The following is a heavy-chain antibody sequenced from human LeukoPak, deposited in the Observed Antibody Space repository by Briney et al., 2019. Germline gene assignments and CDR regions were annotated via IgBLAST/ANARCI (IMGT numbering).Heavy chain of an antibody. J-gene: IGHJ4*02. V-gene: IGHV1-69*06. CDR1: GGTFSSYA. CDR2: IIPIFGTA. CDR3: ARVGIHSPGEDY. D-gene: IGHD3-10*01. Sequence: ASVKVSCKASGGTFSSYAISWVRQAPGQGLEWMGGIIPIFGTANYAQKFQGRVTITADKSTSTAYMELSSLRSDDTAVYYCARVGIHSPGEDYWGQGTLVTVSS.